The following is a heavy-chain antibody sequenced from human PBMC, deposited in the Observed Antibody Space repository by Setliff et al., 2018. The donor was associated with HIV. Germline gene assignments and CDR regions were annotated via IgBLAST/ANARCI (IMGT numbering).Heavy chain of an antibody. J-gene: IGHJ6*03. Sequence: PSETLSLTCTVSGGSISSQYWTWIRQPPGKGLEWIGYIYYSGSTIYNPSLRSRVTISVATSRNQFSLKLSSVTAADTAVYYCARGLSIFGVATPGFYSFMDVWGKGTTVTVSS. V-gene: IGHV4-59*11. CDR2: IYYSGST. CDR1: GGSISSQY. D-gene: IGHD3-3*01. CDR3: ARGLSIFGVATPGFYSFMDV.